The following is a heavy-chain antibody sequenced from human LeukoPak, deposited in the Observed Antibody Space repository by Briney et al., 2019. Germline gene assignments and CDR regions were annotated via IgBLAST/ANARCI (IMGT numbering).Heavy chain of an antibody. V-gene: IGHV3-7*01. J-gene: IGHJ4*02. CDR1: GFTFSSYW. CDR3: ARRNLYCSSTSCFFDY. Sequence: GGSLRLSCAASGFTFSSYWMSWVRQAPGKGLECVANIKQDGSEKYYVDSVKGRFTISRDNAKNSLYLQMNSLRAEDTAVHYCARRNLYCSSTSCFFDYWGQGTLVTVSS. D-gene: IGHD2-2*01. CDR2: IKQDGSEK.